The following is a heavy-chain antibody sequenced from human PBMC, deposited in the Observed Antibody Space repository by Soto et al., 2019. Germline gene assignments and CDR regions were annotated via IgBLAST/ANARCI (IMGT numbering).Heavy chain of an antibody. V-gene: IGHV4-61*01. CDR3: ARDEGVPAAIGYSRFDP. Sequence: SETLSLTCTVSGGSVSSGSYYWSWIRQPPGKGLEWIGYIYYSGSTNYNPSLKSRVTISVDTSKNQFSLKLSSVTAADTAVYYCARDEGVPAAIGYSRFDPWGQGTLVTVSS. J-gene: IGHJ5*02. CDR1: GGSVSSGSYY. CDR2: IYYSGST. D-gene: IGHD2-2*01.